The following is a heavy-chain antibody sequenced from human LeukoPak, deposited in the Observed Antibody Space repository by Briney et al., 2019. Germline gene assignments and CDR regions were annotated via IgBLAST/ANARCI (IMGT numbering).Heavy chain of an antibody. J-gene: IGHJ4*01. D-gene: IGHD2-8*01. CDR1: GGSFSGYY. V-gene: IGHV4-34*01. CDR2: IYYSGST. Sequence: KPSETLSLTCAVYGGSFSGYYWSWIRQPPGKGLEWIGYIYYSGSTYYNPSLKSRVTISVDTSKNQFSLKLRSVTAADTAVYYCTSGGMVSGDYWGHGTLVTVSS. CDR3: TSGGMVSGDY.